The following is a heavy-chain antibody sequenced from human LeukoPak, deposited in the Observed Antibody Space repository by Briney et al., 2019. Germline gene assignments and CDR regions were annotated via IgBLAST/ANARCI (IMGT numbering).Heavy chain of an antibody. CDR3: AGFLVAGGAFDI. CDR1: GGSISSSSYY. CDR2: IYYSGST. J-gene: IGHJ3*02. D-gene: IGHD6-19*01. Sequence: SETLSLTCTVSGGSISSSSYYWGWIRQPPGKGLEWIGSIYYSGSTYYNPSLKSRVTISVDTSKNQFSLKLSSVTAEDTAVYYCAGFLVAGGAFDIWGQGAMVTVSS. V-gene: IGHV4-39*07.